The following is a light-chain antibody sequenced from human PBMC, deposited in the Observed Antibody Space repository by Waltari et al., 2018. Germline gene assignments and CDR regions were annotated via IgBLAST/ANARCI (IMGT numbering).Light chain of an antibody. CDR1: SSNIGNHY. CDR3: ATWDNSLNNVV. V-gene: IGLV1-51*01. CDR2: DND. Sequence: QSVLTQTPSVSAAPGQKVTISCSGSSSNIGNHYVSWHQQLPGSAPKLLIYDNDKRPSGMPDRFSGSKSGTSATLGITGLQTGDEAHYYCATWDNSLNNVVFGGGTKLTVL. J-gene: IGLJ2*01.